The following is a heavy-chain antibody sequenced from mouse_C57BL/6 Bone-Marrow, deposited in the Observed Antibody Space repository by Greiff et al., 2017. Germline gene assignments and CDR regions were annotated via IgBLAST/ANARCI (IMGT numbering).Heavy chain of an antibody. Sequence: VQLQESGAELARPGASVKLSCKASGYTFTSYGISWVKQRTGQGLEWIGEIYPRSGNTYYNEKFKGKATLTADKSSSTAYMELRSLTSEDSAVYFCARTGIYYYGSGWCAYWGQGTLVTVSA. CDR2: IYPRSGNT. CDR1: GYTFTSYG. V-gene: IGHV1-81*01. CDR3: ARTGIYYYGSGWCAY. J-gene: IGHJ3*01. D-gene: IGHD1-1*01.